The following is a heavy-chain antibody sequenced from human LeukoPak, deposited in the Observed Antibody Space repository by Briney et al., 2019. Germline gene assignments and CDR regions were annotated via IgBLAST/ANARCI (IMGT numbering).Heavy chain of an antibody. CDR3: ARTHYFDSGGYWPLDF. V-gene: IGHV3-53*01. J-gene: IGHJ4*02. Sequence: GGSLRLSCAASGFSVSSFSMTWVRQAPGKGLEWVSVIYSAGVTYYADSVRGRFTISRDNSKNTLYLQMNSLRAEDTAVYYCARTHYFDSGGYWPLDFWGQGTLVTVSS. D-gene: IGHD3-22*01. CDR2: IYSAGVT. CDR1: GFSVSSFS.